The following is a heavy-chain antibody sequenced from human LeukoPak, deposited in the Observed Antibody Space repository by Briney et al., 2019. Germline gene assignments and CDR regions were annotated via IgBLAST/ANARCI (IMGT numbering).Heavy chain of an antibody. CDR1: GFTFSSYA. CDR3: ARGSRYFDWLSGFDY. Sequence: GGSLRLSCAASGFTFSSYAMHWVRQAPGKGVEFVSAISSNGGSTYYANSVKGRFTISRDNSKNTLYLQMGSLRAEDMAVYYCARGSRYFDWLSGFDYWGQGTPVTVSS. V-gene: IGHV3-64*01. CDR2: ISSNGGST. J-gene: IGHJ4*02. D-gene: IGHD3-9*01.